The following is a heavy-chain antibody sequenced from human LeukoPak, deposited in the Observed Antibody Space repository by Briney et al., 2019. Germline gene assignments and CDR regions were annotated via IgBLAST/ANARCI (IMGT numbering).Heavy chain of an antibody. D-gene: IGHD4-17*01. CDR2: ISVYNGNT. J-gene: IGHJ4*02. Sequence: ASVKVSCKASGYTFTSYGISWVRQAPGQGLEWMGWISVYNGNTNYAQNLQGRVTMTTDTSTSTAYMELSRLRSDDTAVYYCARIPYGDYVEVNSYWGQGTLVTVSS. CDR3: ARIPYGDYVEVNSY. V-gene: IGHV1-18*01. CDR1: GYTFTSYG.